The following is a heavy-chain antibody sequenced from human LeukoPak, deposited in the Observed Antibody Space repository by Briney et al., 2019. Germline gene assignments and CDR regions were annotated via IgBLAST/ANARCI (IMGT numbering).Heavy chain of an antibody. CDR1: GYSFNNYD. J-gene: IGHJ6*03. V-gene: IGHV1-8*01. CDR2: LDPHSGDT. CDR3: ARSRRGYYMDV. Sequence: GSVKVSCKASGYSFNNYDINWVRQAAGQGPEWMGRLDPHSGDTDYAQKFRGRVIMTKNTSINTAYLEFSSLISEDTAVYYCARSRRGYYMDVWGRGTTVTVSS.